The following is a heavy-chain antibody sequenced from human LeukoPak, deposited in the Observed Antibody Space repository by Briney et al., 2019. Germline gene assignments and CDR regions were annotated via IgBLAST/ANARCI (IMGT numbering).Heavy chain of an antibody. CDR2: IYTSGNT. Sequence: SETLSLTCTVSGGSMSSYYWSWIRQPAGKGLEWIGRIYTSGNTNYNPSLKSRVTMSVDTSKNQFSLRLNSVTAADTAVNYCAKEGRMTTPGYWGQGILVTVSS. CDR3: AKEGRMTTPGY. CDR1: GGSMSSYY. V-gene: IGHV4-4*07. D-gene: IGHD4-11*01. J-gene: IGHJ4*02.